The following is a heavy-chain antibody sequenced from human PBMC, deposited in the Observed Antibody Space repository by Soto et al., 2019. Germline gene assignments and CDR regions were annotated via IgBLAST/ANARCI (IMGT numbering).Heavy chain of an antibody. Sequence: QVQLVQSGAEVKKPGASVKVSCKASGYPFTSSDINWVRQATGXGLXWMXXMNPNSGNTGYAQKVQGRVTMTRNTSINTAYMEXXXLXXEDTAVYXXXXXXXXXXXGTXCPYYCDSWGQGSQVTVSS. CDR1: GYPFTSSD. V-gene: IGHV1-8*01. D-gene: IGHD2-2*01. CDR3: XXXXXXXXXGTXCPYYCDS. J-gene: IGHJ4*02. CDR2: MNPNSGNT.